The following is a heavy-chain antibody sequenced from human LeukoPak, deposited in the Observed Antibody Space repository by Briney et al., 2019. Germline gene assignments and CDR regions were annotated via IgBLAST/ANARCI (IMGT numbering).Heavy chain of an antibody. CDR1: GYTFTSYD. CDR3: ARGWQVIGAGDAFDI. CDR2: MNPNSGNT. J-gene: IGHJ3*02. D-gene: IGHD1-26*01. Sequence: RASVKVSCKASGYTFTSYDINWVRQPTGQGLEWMGWMNPNSGNTGYAQKFQGRVTITRNTSISTAYMELSSLRSEDTAVYYCARGWQVIGAGDAFDIWGQGTMVTVSS. V-gene: IGHV1-8*03.